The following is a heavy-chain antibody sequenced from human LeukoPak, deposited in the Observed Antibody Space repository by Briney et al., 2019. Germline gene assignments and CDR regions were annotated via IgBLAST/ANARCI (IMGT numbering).Heavy chain of an antibody. CDR1: GYTFTIYG. D-gene: IGHD3-3*01. CDR3: ARAVGLNYDFWSGYSSFDY. V-gene: IGHV1-18*01. J-gene: IGHJ4*02. CDR2: ISAYNGNT. Sequence: ASVKVSCKASGYTFTIYGISWLRQAPGQGLEWMGWISAYNGNTNYAQKLQGSVTMTTDTSTSTAYMELRSLRSDDTAVYSCARAVGLNYDFWSGYSSFDYWGQGTLVTVSS.